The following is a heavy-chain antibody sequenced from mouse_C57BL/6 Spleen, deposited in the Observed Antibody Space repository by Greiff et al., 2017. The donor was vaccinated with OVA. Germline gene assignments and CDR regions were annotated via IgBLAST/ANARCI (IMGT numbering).Heavy chain of an antibody. Sequence: VKLVESGAELVRPGASVTLSCKASGYTFTDYEMHWVKQTPVHGLEWIGAIDPETGGTAYNQKFKGKAILTADKSSSTAYMELRSLTSEDSAVYYCTRFSYGNTHPYYAMDYWGQGTSVTVSS. D-gene: IGHD2-1*01. J-gene: IGHJ4*01. V-gene: IGHV1-15*01. CDR3: TRFSYGNTHPYYAMDY. CDR1: GYTFTDYE. CDR2: IDPETGGT.